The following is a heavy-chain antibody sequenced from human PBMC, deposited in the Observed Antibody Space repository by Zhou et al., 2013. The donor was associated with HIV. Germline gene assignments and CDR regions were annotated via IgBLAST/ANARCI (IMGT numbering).Heavy chain of an antibody. CDR3: ARESRVLAGRRREFDY. D-gene: IGHD6-6*01. CDR1: GYTFSAFY. V-gene: IGHV1-2*02. J-gene: IGHJ4*02. CDR2: INPNSGAT. Sequence: QVQLVQSGAEVKKAGASVKVSCKASGYTFSAFYLHWVRQAPGQGLEWMGWINPNSGATNYAQKFHGRVTMTRDTSISTAYMELSSLKSDDTAMYYCARESRVLAGRRREFDYWGQGTLVVVSS.